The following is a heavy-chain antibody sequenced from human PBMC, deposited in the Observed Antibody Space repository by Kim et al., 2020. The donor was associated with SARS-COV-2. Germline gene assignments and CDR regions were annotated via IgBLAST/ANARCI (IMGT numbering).Heavy chain of an antibody. Sequence: PSLKSRVTISVDTSKNQFSLKLSSVTAADTAVYYCARTRLQLERRYYFDYWGQGTLVTVSS. V-gene: IGHV4-34*01. D-gene: IGHD1-1*01. CDR3: ARTRLQLERRYYFDY. J-gene: IGHJ4*02.